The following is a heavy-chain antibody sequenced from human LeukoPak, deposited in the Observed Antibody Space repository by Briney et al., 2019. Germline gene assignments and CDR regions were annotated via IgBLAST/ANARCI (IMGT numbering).Heavy chain of an antibody. Sequence: GGSLRLSCAASGFTFSYYWMGWVRQAPGKGLEWVANIKQDGSEKYYVDSVKGRFTISRDNAKNSLYLQMNSMRAEDTAVYYCARDEHQYYHASSGCFDYWGQGILVTVSS. CDR1: GFTFSYYW. CDR3: ARDEHQYYHASSGCFDY. CDR2: IKQDGSEK. J-gene: IGHJ4*02. V-gene: IGHV3-7*04. D-gene: IGHD3-22*01.